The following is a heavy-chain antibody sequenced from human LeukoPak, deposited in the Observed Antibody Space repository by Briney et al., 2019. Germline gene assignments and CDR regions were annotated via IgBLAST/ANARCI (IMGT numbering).Heavy chain of an antibody. CDR1: GGSFSGYY. D-gene: IGHD3-10*01. Sequence: PSETLSLTCAVYGGSFSGYYWSWIRQPPGKGLEWIGEINHSGSTNYNPSLKSRVTISVDTSKNQFSLKLSSVTAADTAVYYCASSMVRGVHLPTIGYWGQGTLVTVSS. J-gene: IGHJ4*02. CDR2: INHSGST. CDR3: ASSMVRGVHLPTIGY. V-gene: IGHV4-34*01.